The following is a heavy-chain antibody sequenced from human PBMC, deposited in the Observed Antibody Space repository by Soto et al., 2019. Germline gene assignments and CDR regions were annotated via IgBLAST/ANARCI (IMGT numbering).Heavy chain of an antibody. CDR2: IGTAGDT. J-gene: IGHJ6*02. D-gene: IGHD1-1*01. CDR1: GFTFSSYD. CDR3: ARSASSGTGTTYYYYGMDV. V-gene: IGHV3-13*01. Sequence: LRLSCAASGFTFSSYDMHWVRQATGKGLEWVSAIGTAGDTYYPGSVKGRFTISRENAKNSLYLQMNSLRAGDTAVYYCARSASSGTGTTYYYYGMDVWGQGTTVTVSS.